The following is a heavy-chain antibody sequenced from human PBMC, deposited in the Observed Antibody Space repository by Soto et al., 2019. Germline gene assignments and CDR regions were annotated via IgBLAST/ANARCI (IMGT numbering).Heavy chain of an antibody. CDR2: INPSGGST. Sequence: ASVKVSCKASGYTFTSYYMHWVRQAPGQGLEWMGIINPSGGSTSYAQKFQGRVTMTRDTSTSTVYMERSSLRSEDTAVYYCARDRKIYYDSSGYYGTVYYYYYGMDVWGQGTTVTVSS. CDR1: GYTFTSYY. CDR3: ARDRKIYYDSSGYYGTVYYYYYGMDV. V-gene: IGHV1-46*01. D-gene: IGHD3-22*01. J-gene: IGHJ6*02.